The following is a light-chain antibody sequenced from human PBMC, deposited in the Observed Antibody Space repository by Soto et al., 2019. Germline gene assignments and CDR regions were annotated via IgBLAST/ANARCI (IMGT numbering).Light chain of an antibody. CDR3: MQVVQPPPT. CDR1: QSLLQSNGNNQ. V-gene: IGKV2-28*01. Sequence: EIVMTQSPLSLPVTPGEPASISCRSSQSLLQSNGNNQLGWVLQKPGQSPQLLMYLGSSRASGVPARFSGSGSGTDFTLNISRVEPEDVGVYYCMQVVQPPPTFGGGTKVEIK. CDR2: LGS. J-gene: IGKJ4*01.